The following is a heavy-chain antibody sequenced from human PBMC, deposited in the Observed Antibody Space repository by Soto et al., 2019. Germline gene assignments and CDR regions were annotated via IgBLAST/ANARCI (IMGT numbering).Heavy chain of an antibody. J-gene: IGHJ6*02. D-gene: IGHD6-6*01. V-gene: IGHV3-30-3*01. Sequence: GSLRLSCAASGFTFSSYAMHWVRQAPGKGLEWVAVISYDGSNKYYADSVKGRFTISRDNSKNTLYLQMNSLRAEDTAVYYCAREYSSSHRDYYYGMDVWGQGTTVTVSS. CDR2: ISYDGSNK. CDR3: AREYSSSHRDYYYGMDV. CDR1: GFTFSSYA.